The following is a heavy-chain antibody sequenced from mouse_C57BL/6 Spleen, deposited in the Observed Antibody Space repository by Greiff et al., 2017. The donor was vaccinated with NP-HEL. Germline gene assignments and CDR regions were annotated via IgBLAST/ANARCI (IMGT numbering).Heavy chain of an antibody. J-gene: IGHJ4*01. CDR2: LDPSDSYT. V-gene: IGHV1-69*01. CDR1: GYTFTSYW. CDR3: ARKGIYYYGSSQFFYAMDY. Sequence: QVQLQQPGAELVMPGASVKLSCKASGYTFTSYWMHWVKQRPGQGLEWIGELDPSDSYTNYNQKFKGKSTLTVDKSSSTAYMQLSSLTSEDSAVYYCARKGIYYYGSSQFFYAMDYWGQGTSVTVSS. D-gene: IGHD1-1*01.